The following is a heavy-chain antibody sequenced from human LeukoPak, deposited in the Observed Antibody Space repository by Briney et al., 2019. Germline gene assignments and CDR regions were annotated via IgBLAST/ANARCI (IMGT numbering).Heavy chain of an antibody. CDR3: AKDGNWASVS. D-gene: IGHD7-27*01. CDR2: IRHDGTDQ. Sequence: GGSLRLSCVGSGFTFSVHWVRQVPGKGLEWLTFIRHDGTDQHYADSVRGRFTISRDNFKNTVYLQMNSLRPEDTALYYCAKDGNWASVSWGQGTLVIVSS. V-gene: IGHV3-30*02. J-gene: IGHJ5*02. CDR1: GFTFS.